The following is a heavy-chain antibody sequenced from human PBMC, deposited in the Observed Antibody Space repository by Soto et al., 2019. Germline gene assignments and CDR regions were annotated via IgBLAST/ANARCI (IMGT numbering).Heavy chain of an antibody. V-gene: IGHV1-18*01. Sequence: QVHLVQSGAEVKKPGASVNVSCKTSGYTFTRNGISWVRQAPGQGLEWMGWISPNSGNTKYAQKLEGRIIMTADTTTSTAYMELRSLRSDTTAVYYCVQDRGRNSWPSRDVWGPGTTVTVSS. CDR3: VQDRGRNSWPSRDV. CDR2: ISPNSGNT. J-gene: IGHJ6*02. CDR1: GYTFTRNG. D-gene: IGHD1-1*01.